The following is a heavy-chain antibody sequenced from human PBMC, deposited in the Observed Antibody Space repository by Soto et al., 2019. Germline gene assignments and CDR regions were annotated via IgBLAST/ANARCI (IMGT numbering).Heavy chain of an antibody. V-gene: IGHV1-69*01. CDR2: IIPIFGTA. J-gene: IGHJ4*02. CDR3: ARGWGYDSNDYYYAY. CDR1: GGTFSRHA. Sequence: QVQLVQSGAEVRKPGSSVKVSCKASGGTFSRHAISWVRQAPGQGLEWMGGIIPIFGTANHAQKFQGRVTIIADESTSTVYRELSSLRSEATAMYYCARGWGYDSNDYYYAYWGQGTLVIVSS. D-gene: IGHD3-22*01.